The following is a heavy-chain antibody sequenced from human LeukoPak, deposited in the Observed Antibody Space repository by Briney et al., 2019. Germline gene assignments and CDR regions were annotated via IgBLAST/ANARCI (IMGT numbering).Heavy chain of an antibody. CDR1: GFSFSSYG. CDR3: PRTYSRESGYDFVFHY. Sequence: PGRSLRLSCAASGFSFSSYGLHWVRQAPGKGLEWVSAISYDGKNIHYADSVKGRFTISRDNSRNTVCLQMNSLRVEDTAVYYCPRTYSRESGYDFVFHYWGQGTRVTVSS. D-gene: IGHD5-12*01. J-gene: IGHJ4*02. CDR2: ISYDGKNI. V-gene: IGHV3-33*01.